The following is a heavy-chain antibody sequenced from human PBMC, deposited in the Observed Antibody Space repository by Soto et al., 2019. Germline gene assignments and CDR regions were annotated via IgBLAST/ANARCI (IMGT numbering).Heavy chain of an antibody. J-gene: IGHJ6*02. CDR1: GFTFSSYS. Sequence: GGSLRLSCAASGFTFSSYSMNWVRQAPGKGLEGVSYISSSSSTIYYADSVKGRFTISRDNAKNSLYLQMSSLRDEDRAVYYWARDGRARSGYSSDYYYSYGMDVWSQGTTATASS. CDR3: ARDGRARSGYSSDYYYSYGMDV. CDR2: ISSSSSTI. V-gene: IGHV3-48*02. D-gene: IGHD3-3*01.